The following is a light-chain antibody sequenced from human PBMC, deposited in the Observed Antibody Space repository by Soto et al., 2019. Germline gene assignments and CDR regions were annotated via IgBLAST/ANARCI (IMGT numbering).Light chain of an antibody. V-gene: IGLV2-14*01. CDR3: SSYTSISTV. J-gene: IGLJ2*01. CDR2: EVS. CDR1: SSDVGGYNY. Sequence: QSALTQPASVSGSPGQSITISCTGTSSDVGGYNYVSWYQQHPGKAPKLMIYEVSNRPSGVSNRFSGSKSGNTASLTISGLQAEDEADYNCSSYTSISTVFGGGTKLTVL.